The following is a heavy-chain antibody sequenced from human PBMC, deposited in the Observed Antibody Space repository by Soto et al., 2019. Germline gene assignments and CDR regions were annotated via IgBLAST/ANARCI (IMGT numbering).Heavy chain of an antibody. V-gene: IGHV1-46*03. CDR3: ARETLVVVVAAGAFDI. CDR1: GYTFTSYY. J-gene: IGHJ3*02. D-gene: IGHD2-15*01. CDR2: INPSGGST. Sequence: GASVKVSCKASGYTFTSYYMHWVRQAPGQGLEWMGIINPSGGSTSYAQKFQGRVTMTRDTSTSTVYMELSSLRSEDTAVYYCARETLVVVVAAGAFDIWGQGTMVTVSS.